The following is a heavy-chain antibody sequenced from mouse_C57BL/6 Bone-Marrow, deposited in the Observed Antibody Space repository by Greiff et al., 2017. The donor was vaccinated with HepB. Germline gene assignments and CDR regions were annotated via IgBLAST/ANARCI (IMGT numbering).Heavy chain of an antibody. CDR1: GFTFSSYA. CDR2: ISDGGSYT. V-gene: IGHV5-4*01. Sequence: LVESGGGLVKPGGSLKLSCAASGFTFSSYAMSWVRQTPEKRLEWVATISDGGSYTYYPDNVKGRFTISRDNAKNNLYLQMSHLKSEDTAMYYCARAYKGAMDYWGQGTSVTVSS. D-gene: IGHD1-3*01. CDR3: ARAYKGAMDY. J-gene: IGHJ4*01.